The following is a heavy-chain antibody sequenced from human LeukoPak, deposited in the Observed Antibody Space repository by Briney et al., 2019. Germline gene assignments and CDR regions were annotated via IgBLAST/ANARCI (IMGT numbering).Heavy chain of an antibody. CDR3: ARRGYYGSGSYYNELWFDP. V-gene: IGHV5-51*01. CDR2: IYPGDSDT. J-gene: IGHJ5*02. CDR1: GYSFTSYW. D-gene: IGHD3-10*01. Sequence: PGESLKISCKGSGYSFTSYWIGWVRPMPGKGLEWMGIIYPGDSDTRYSPSFQGQVTISADKSISTAYLQWSSLKASDTAMYYCARRGYYGSGSYYNELWFDPWGQGTLVTVSS.